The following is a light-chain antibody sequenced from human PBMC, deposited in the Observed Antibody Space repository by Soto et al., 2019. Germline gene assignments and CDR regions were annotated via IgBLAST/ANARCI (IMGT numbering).Light chain of an antibody. CDR1: SSDVGGSNY. CDR2: DVS. CDR3: NSYTSSRTGV. V-gene: IGLV2-14*01. J-gene: IGLJ1*01. Sequence: SVLTQPASVSGSPGQSITISCTGTSSDVGGSNYVSWYQQHPGKAPKVMIYDVSNRPSGVSTRFSGSKSGNTASLTISGLQADDEADYYCNSYTSSRTGVFGTGTKVTVL.